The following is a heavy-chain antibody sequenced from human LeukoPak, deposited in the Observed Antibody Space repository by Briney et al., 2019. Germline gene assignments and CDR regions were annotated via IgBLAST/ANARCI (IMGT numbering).Heavy chain of an antibody. D-gene: IGHD4-23*01. Sequence: ASVKVSCKASGGTFSSYAISWVRQAPGQGLEWMGGNIPIFGTANYAQKFQGRVTITTDESTSTAYMELSSLRSEDTAVYYCARDWGGNSDYYYYYMDVWGKGTTVTVSS. V-gene: IGHV1-69*05. CDR2: NIPIFGTA. CDR3: ARDWGGNSDYYYYYMDV. J-gene: IGHJ6*03. CDR1: GGTFSSYA.